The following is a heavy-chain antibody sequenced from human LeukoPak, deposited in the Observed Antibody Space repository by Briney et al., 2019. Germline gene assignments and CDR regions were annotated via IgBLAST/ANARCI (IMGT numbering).Heavy chain of an antibody. CDR3: AKVDSSGYYYGAFDI. J-gene: IGHJ3*02. CDR1: GFTVSSNY. Sequence: GGSLRLSCAASGFTVSSNYMSWVRQAPGKGLEWVSVIYSGGSTYYADSVKGRFTISRDNSKNTLYLQMNSLRAEDTAVYYCAKVDSSGYYYGAFDIWGQGTMVTVSS. V-gene: IGHV3-53*01. CDR2: IYSGGST. D-gene: IGHD3-22*01.